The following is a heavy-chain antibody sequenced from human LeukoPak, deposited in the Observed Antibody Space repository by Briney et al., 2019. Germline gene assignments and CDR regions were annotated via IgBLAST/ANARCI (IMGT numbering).Heavy chain of an antibody. Sequence: PGGSLRLSCAASGFTFSSYGMHWVRQAPGKGLEWVAVISYDGSNKYYADSVKGRFTISRDNSKNTLYLQMNSLRAEDTAVYYCAKAVRSYDSSGYYYLDAFDIWGQGTMVTVSS. D-gene: IGHD3-22*01. CDR1: GFTFSSYG. J-gene: IGHJ3*02. CDR2: ISYDGSNK. V-gene: IGHV3-30*18. CDR3: AKAVRSYDSSGYYYLDAFDI.